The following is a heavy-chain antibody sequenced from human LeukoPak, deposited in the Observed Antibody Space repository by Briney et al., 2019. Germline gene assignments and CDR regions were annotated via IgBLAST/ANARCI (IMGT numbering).Heavy chain of an antibody. CDR2: ISAYNGNT. D-gene: IGHD6-19*01. CDR1: GYTFTGYY. Sequence: GASVKVSCKASGYTFTGYYMHWVRQAPGQGLEWMGWISAYNGNTNYAQKLQGRVTMTTDTSTSTAYMELRSLRSDDTAVYYCARDRIAVAGTHFDYWGQGTLVTVSS. V-gene: IGHV1-18*04. J-gene: IGHJ4*02. CDR3: ARDRIAVAGTHFDY.